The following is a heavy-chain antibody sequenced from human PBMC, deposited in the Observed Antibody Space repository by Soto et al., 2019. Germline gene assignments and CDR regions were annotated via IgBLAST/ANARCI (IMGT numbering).Heavy chain of an antibody. CDR2: ISSSGSTI. CDR1: GFTFSSYE. V-gene: IGHV3-48*03. CDR3: ASYDILTGVDY. D-gene: IGHD3-9*01. J-gene: IGHJ4*02. Sequence: GGALGLCCAASGFTFSSYEMNWVRQAPGKGLEWVSYISSSGSTIYYADSVKGRFTISRDNAKNSLYLQMNSLRAEDTAVYYYASYDILTGVDYWGQGTLVPVSS.